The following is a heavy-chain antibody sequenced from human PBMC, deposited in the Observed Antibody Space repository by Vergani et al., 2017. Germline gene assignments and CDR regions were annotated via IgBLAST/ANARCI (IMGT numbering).Heavy chain of an antibody. D-gene: IGHD2-21*01. CDR3: ARDQWDCDGPRGWFAP. Sequence: VQLQESGPGLLKPSETLSLTCSVSGASISSYFWSWIRQPAGKGLEWLGRVHTDGTAYYNPSLRTRVRLSADLSQSQFSLKMTSLTAADTAVYFCARDQWDCDGPRGWFAPWGQGILVTVSS. V-gene: IGHV4-4*07. J-gene: IGHJ5*02. CDR1: GASISSYF. CDR2: VHTDGTA.